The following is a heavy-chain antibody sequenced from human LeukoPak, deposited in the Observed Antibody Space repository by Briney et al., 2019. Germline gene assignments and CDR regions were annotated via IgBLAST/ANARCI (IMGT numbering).Heavy chain of an antibody. CDR3: ASIFTTRRSDDY. CDR2: ISAYNGNT. J-gene: IGHJ4*02. D-gene: IGHD1-14*01. V-gene: IGHV1-18*01. CDR1: GYTFTSYG. Sequence: ASVKVSCKASGYTFTSYGISWVRQAPGQGLEWMGWISAYNGNTNYAQKLQGRVTMTTDTSTSTAYMELRSLRSDDTAVYYCASIFTTRRSDDYWGQGTLVTVSS.